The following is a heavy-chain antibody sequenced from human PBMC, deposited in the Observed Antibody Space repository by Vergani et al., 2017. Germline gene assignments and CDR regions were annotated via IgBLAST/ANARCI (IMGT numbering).Heavy chain of an antibody. CDR2: IYPGDSDT. V-gene: IGHV5-51*01. J-gene: IGHJ4*02. CDR1: GYSFTNYW. CDR3: ARGLGTGKREYDY. Sequence: EVQLVQSGAEIKKPGESLKISCKGSGYSFTNYWIGWVRQMPGKGLEWMGIIYPGDSDTRYRPSFQGPATSSADKSISTAYLQWGSLKASDTAMYYCARGLGTGKREYDYWGQGTLVTVSS. D-gene: IGHD3/OR15-3a*01.